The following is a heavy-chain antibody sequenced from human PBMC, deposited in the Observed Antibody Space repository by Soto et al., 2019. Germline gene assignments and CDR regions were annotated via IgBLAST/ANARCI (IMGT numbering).Heavy chain of an antibody. V-gene: IGHV4-59*01. J-gene: IGHJ4*02. D-gene: IGHD2-15*01. Sequence: SETLSLTCTVSGGSIISYYWNWIRQPPGKGLEWIGYIYYSGSTNYNPSLKSRVTISVDTSKNQFSLNLSSVSAADTAVYYCARVGDGYCSGGSCYGIDYWGQGTLVTVSS. CDR1: GGSIISYY. CDR3: ARVGDGYCSGGSCYGIDY. CDR2: IYYSGST.